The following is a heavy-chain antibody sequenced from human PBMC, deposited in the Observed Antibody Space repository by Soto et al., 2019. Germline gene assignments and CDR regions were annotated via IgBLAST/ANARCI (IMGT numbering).Heavy chain of an antibody. CDR1: GFAFGDYG. CDR3: GRVQGGSHAHAFDI. D-gene: IGHD1-26*01. Sequence: PGGSLRLSCTGSGFAFGDYGMSWFRQAPGKGLEWVGFIRSKPYGGTTEYAASVKGRFTISRDSARKSVYLQMSRLRVDDTATYFCGRVQGGSHAHAFDIWGQGTMVTVSS. J-gene: IGHJ3*02. V-gene: IGHV3-49*01. CDR2: IRSKPYGGTT.